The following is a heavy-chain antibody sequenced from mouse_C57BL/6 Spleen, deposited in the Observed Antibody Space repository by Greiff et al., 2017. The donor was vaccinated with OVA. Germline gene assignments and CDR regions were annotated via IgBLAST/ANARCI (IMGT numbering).Heavy chain of an antibody. J-gene: IGHJ3*01. CDR2: ISSGGSYT. D-gene: IGHD2-5*01. CDR1: GFTFSSYG. V-gene: IGHV5-6*01. Sequence: EVHLVESGGDLVKPGGSLKLSCAASGFTFSSYGMSWVRQTPDKRLEWVATISSGGSYTYYPDSVKGRFTISRDNAKNTLYLQMSSLKSEDTAMYYCARPSNPFAYWGQGTLVTVSA. CDR3: ARPSNPFAY.